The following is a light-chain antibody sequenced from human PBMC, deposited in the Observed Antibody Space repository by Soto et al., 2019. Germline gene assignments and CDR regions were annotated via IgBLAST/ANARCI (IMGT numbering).Light chain of an antibody. Sequence: VMTQSPTTLSVSPGERATLSCRASHSVGSNLAWYQQNPGQAPRLLIYGASTRATGVPARFSGSGSATQFTLTISSLQSEDFAVYYCQQYGSSPVTFGQGTRLEIK. CDR3: QQYGSSPVT. CDR1: HSVGSN. CDR2: GAS. J-gene: IGKJ5*01. V-gene: IGKV3-15*01.